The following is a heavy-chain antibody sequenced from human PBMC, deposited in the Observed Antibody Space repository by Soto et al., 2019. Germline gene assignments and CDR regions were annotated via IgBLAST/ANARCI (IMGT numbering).Heavy chain of an antibody. J-gene: IGHJ4*02. CDR3: ARSGHTFGGVV. CDR2: VYYNGST. Sequence: SETLSLTCSVSGASMNNFYCSWIRQAPGRGLEYIGWVYYNGSTNYNPSLKSRLSISLDTSKNQISLKLNSVTAADTAVYYCARSGHTFGGVVWGQGILVTVSS. D-gene: IGHD3-16*01. V-gene: IGHV4-59*01. CDR1: GASMNNFY.